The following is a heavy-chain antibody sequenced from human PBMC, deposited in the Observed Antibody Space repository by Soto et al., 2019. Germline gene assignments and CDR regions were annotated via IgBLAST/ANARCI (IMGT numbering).Heavy chain of an antibody. CDR1: GFTVTGIY. Sequence: GGSLRLSCVASGFTVTGIYMNWVRQAPGKGLEWVSVIYNEFTDYADSVRGRFSISTDSSKNALYLQMNSLRAEDSAVYYCARRSTISSAHHFDHWGQGTLVTVSS. CDR2: IYNEFT. CDR3: ARRSTISSAHHFDH. V-gene: IGHV3-66*01. D-gene: IGHD2-2*01. J-gene: IGHJ4*02.